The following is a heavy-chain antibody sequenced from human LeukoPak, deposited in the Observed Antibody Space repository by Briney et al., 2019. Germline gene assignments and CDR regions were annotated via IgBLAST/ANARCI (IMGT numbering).Heavy chain of an antibody. V-gene: IGHV3-30*18. D-gene: IGHD6-19*01. CDR3: AKDSVGVAGPDY. Sequence: PGGSLRLSCAASGFTFSSYGMHWVRQAPGKGLEWVAVISYDGSNKYYADSVKGRFTISRDNSKSTLYLQMNSLRAEDTAVYYCAKDSVGVAGPDYWGQGSLVSVSS. J-gene: IGHJ4*02. CDR2: ISYDGSNK. CDR1: GFTFSSYG.